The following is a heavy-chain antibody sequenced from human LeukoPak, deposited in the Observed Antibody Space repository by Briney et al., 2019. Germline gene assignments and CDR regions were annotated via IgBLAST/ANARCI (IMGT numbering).Heavy chain of an antibody. CDR1: GGSISSSSYY. D-gene: IGHD1-7*01. Sequence: SETLSLTCTVSGGSISSSSYYWGWIRQPPGKGLEWIGSIYYSGSTYYNPSLKSRVTISVDTSRNQFSLKLSSVTAADTAVYYCAREGSWVTGTTWGSINWFDPWGQGTLVTASS. J-gene: IGHJ5*02. V-gene: IGHV4-39*07. CDR2: IYYSGST. CDR3: AREGSWVTGTTWGSINWFDP.